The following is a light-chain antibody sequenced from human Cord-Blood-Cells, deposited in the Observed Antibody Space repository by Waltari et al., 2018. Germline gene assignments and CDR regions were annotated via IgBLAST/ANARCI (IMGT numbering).Light chain of an antibody. CDR1: QSVSSSY. CDR3: QQYGSSPPWT. V-gene: IGKV3-20*01. J-gene: IGKJ1*01. Sequence: EIVLTQSPGTLSLSQGERATLSCRASQSVSSSYLAWYQQKPGQAPRLLSYGASSRATGIPDRFSGSGSGTDFTLTISRLEPEDFAVYYCQQYGSSPPWTFGQGTKVEIK. CDR2: GAS.